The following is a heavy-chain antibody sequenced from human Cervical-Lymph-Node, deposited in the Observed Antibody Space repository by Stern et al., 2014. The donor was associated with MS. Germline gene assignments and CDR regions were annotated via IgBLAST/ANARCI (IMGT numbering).Heavy chain of an antibody. D-gene: IGHD1-14*01. CDR1: GYTFNAYY. Sequence: QVQLVQSAAEVKKPGASVKVSCEASGYTFNAYYIHWVRQAPGRGIEWMGRINPNSGETKYAQKFQGRVTMTRDTSNTAYMELSRVTSDDTAVFYCARVTRHFENRLYFGMDVWGQGTTVTVSS. CDR3: ARVTRHFENRLYFGMDV. V-gene: IGHV1-2*06. CDR2: INPNSGET. J-gene: IGHJ6*02.